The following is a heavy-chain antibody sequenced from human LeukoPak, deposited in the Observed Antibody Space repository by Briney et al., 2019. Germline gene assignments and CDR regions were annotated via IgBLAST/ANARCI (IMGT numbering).Heavy chain of an antibody. CDR2: IIPILGIA. V-gene: IGHV1-69*04. J-gene: IGHJ4*02. D-gene: IGHD3-3*01. CDR3: ANFGVVTPEKGDY. Sequence: SVTVSCKASGGTSSSYAISWVRQAPGQGLEWMGRIIPILGIANYAQKFQGRVTITADKSTSTAYMELSSLRSEDTAVYYCANFGVVTPEKGDYWGQGTLVTVSS. CDR1: GGTSSSYA.